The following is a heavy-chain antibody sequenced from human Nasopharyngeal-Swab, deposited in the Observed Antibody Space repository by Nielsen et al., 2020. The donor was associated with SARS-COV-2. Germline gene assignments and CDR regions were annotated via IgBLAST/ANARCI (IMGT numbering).Heavy chain of an antibody. CDR1: GGTFSSYA. J-gene: IGHJ4*02. D-gene: IGHD6-13*01. CDR3: ARRGGGSWKQEGYYFDY. CDR2: IIPIFGTA. Sequence: SVKVSCKASGGTFSSYAISWVRQAPGQGLEWMGGIIPIFGTANYAQKFQGRVTITADESTSTAYMELSSLRSEDTAVYFCARRGGGSWKQEGYYFDYWGQGTLVTVSS. V-gene: IGHV1-69*13.